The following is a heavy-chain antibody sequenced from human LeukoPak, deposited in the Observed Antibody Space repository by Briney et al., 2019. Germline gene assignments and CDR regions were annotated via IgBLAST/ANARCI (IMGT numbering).Heavy chain of an antibody. Sequence: PGGSLRLSCAASGFTFDDYGMSWVRQAPGKGLEWVSGINWNGGSTGYADSVKGRFTISRDNAKNSPYLQMNSLRAGDTALYYCARERTYYYDSNPDYFDYWGQGTPVTVSS. CDR2: INWNGGST. CDR1: GFTFDDYG. D-gene: IGHD3-22*01. V-gene: IGHV3-20*04. J-gene: IGHJ4*02. CDR3: ARERTYYYDSNPDYFDY.